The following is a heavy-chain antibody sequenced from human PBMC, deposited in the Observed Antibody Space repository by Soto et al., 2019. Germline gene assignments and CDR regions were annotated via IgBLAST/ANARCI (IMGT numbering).Heavy chain of an antibody. V-gene: IGHV3-7*05. CDR2: IKQDGSEQ. CDR1: GFTFSGYW. J-gene: IGHJ6*02. CDR3: AREAV. Sequence: EVQLVESGGGLVQPGGSLRLSCAASGFTFSGYWMSWVRQAPGKGLEWVANIKQDGSEQFYVDSGKGRFTISRDNGKNALYLQMNSLSAGDTAVYYCAREAVWGQGTTVTGSS.